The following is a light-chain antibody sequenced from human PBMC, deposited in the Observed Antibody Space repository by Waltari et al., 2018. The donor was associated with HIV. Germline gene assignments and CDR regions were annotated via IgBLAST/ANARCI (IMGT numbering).Light chain of an antibody. CDR2: EVN. J-gene: IGLJ1*01. Sequence: QSALTQPASVSGSLGQSITISCTGTRSDVGAYNSVSWYQQRPGKVPKLLIYEVNSRPSGIDNRFSGSKSGNTASLTISGLQVEDEADYYCSSFTGSNTYVFGSGTKVTVL. CDR3: SSFTGSNTYV. CDR1: RSDVGAYNS. V-gene: IGLV2-14*01.